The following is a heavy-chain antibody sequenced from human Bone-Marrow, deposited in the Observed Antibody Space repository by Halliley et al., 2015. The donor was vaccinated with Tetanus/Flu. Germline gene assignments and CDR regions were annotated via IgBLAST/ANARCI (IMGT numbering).Heavy chain of an antibody. D-gene: IGHD3-22*01. CDR1: GGTFSSYA. CDR2: IIPISDTR. CDR3: APRRYYDHQPYCGLGV. V-gene: IGHV1-69*01. J-gene: IGHJ6*02. Sequence: QVQLVQSGAEVKKPGSSVKVSCKASGGTFSSYAVSWVRQAPGQGLEWMGGIIPISDTRKYAQKFQGRVTITAGESASTAYMEGGGLRSGGRGGYCGAPRRYYDHQPYCGLGVWGHGPPVPVSS.